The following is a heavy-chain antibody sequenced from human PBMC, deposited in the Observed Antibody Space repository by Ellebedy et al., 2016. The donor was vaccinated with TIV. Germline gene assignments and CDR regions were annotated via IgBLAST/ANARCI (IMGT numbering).Heavy chain of an antibody. V-gene: IGHV1-46*01. CDR2: INPRDGNT. J-gene: IGHJ4*02. CDR1: GYTFTNYY. Sequence: AASVKVSCKASGYTFTNYYMHWVRQAPGQGLEWMGMINPRDGNTDSAQKFQGRVTLTRDTSASTAYMELSSLRSEDTAVYYCARDWGWGGDYWGQGTLVTVSS. CDR3: ARDWGWGGDY. D-gene: IGHD3-16*01.